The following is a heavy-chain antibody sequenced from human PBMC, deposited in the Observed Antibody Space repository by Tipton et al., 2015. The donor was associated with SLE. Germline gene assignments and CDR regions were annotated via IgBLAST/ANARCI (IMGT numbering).Heavy chain of an antibody. V-gene: IGHV3-49*03. CDR1: GFIFGDYA. CDR2: IRSKVYGGTS. J-gene: IGHJ4*02. CDR3: ARGARGPDY. Sequence: FLRLSCTASGFIFGDYAMSWFRQAPGKGLEWVGFIRSKVYGGTSEYAASVKGRFSISIDDSKRIAYLQMNSLKTEDTAVYYCARGARGPDYWGQGTLVTVSS. D-gene: IGHD6-6*01.